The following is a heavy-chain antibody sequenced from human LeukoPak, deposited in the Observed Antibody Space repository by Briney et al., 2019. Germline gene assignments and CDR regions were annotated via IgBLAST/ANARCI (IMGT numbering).Heavy chain of an antibody. D-gene: IGHD6-19*01. Sequence: GGSLRLSCAASGFTVSSNYMSWVRQAPGKGLEWVANIKDDGSDKYYVDSVKGRFTISRDNAKNSLYLQMNSLRAEDTAVYYCARELTRGISSGWLYWGQGALVTVSS. CDR1: GFTVSSNY. J-gene: IGHJ4*02. V-gene: IGHV3-7*05. CDR2: IKDDGSDK. CDR3: ARELTRGISSGWLY.